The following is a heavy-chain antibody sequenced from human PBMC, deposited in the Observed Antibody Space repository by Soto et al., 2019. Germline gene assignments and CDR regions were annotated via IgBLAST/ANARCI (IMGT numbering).Heavy chain of an antibody. D-gene: IGHD6-19*01. J-gene: IGHJ4*02. V-gene: IGHV4-34*02. CDR2: ISHSGSR. Sequence: QVQLQQWGAGLLKASETLSLTCVVSGGSFSGYFWTWIRQSPVRGLEWIGEISHSGSRNYNPAFQSRVIISVDSSKNHVSLKLSSVTAADSATYFCARGLAYDRPITVAEPFDSWGQGTLVTVSS. CDR1: GGSFSGYF. CDR3: ARGLAYDRPITVAEPFDS.